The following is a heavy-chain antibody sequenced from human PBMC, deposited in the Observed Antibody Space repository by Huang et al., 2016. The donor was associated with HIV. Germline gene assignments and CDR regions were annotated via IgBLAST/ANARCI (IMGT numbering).Heavy chain of an antibody. CDR1: GGSIRSDNYY. CDR2: IYYSGST. CDR3: ARLPGSITMIRGVITNPY. J-gene: IGHJ4*02. Sequence: QLQLQESGPGLVKPSETLSLTCTVSGGSIRSDNYYWGWIRQPPGKGLEWIGSIYYSGSTYYNPSLKRRVTITVDTSKNRFSRRMRSVTAADTAVYYCARLPGSITMIRGVITNPYWGQGTLVTVSS. D-gene: IGHD3-10*01. V-gene: IGHV4-39*02.